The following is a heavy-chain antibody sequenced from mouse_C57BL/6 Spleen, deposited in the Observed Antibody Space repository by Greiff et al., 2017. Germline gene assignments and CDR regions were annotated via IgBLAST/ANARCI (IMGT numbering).Heavy chain of an antibody. Sequence: QVQLQQPGAELVTPGASVKLSCTASGYTFTSYWLHWVKQRPGQGLEWIGMIHPNSGSTHYNEKFKSKATLTVDTSSSTAYMQLSSLTSEDSAVYYCARYGDYGSSYAWFADWGQGTLVTVSA. V-gene: IGHV1-64*01. CDR2: IHPNSGST. CDR1: GYTFTSYW. D-gene: IGHD1-1*01. J-gene: IGHJ3*01. CDR3: ARYGDYGSSYAWFAD.